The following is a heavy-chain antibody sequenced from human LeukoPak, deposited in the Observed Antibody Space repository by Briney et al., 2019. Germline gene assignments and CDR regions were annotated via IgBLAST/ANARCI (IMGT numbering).Heavy chain of an antibody. CDR1: GFTVSSFY. J-gene: IGHJ4*02. CDR3: AGDKTSSGWYEIDY. V-gene: IGHV3-53*01. D-gene: IGHD6-19*01. Sequence: GGSLRLSCAASGFTVSSFYMNWVRQAPGKGLESVSVISNDGVTYYADSVKGRFTISRDNSKNTVYLQMNSLRAEDTALYYCAGDKTSSGWYEIDYWGQGTLDTVSS. CDR2: ISNDGVT.